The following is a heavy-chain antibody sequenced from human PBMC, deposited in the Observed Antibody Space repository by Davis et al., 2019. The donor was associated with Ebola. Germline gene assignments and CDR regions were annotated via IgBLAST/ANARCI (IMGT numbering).Heavy chain of an antibody. V-gene: IGHV4-34*01. CDR1: GESLSGYF. D-gene: IGHD4-17*01. CDR2: ISHIGTS. CDR3: ARTSLTSVTDSGLGFTYFDP. Sequence: SETLSLTCAVYGESLSGYFWSWIRRPPGKGLQWLGEISHIGTSNYNPSLKNRLTMSVDTSKNQFSLTLTSVSAADTALYYCARTSLTSVTDSGLGFTYFDPWGQGSLVTVSS. J-gene: IGHJ5*02.